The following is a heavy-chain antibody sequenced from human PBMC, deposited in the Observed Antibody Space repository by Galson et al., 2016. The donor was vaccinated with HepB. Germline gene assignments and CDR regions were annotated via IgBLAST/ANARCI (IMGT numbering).Heavy chain of an antibody. CDR2: LNGGGGIT. V-gene: IGHV3-23*01. J-gene: IGHJ6*02. CDR1: GFSFSSYA. Sequence: SLRLSCAASGFSFSSYAMSRVRQGPGKGLDWVSSLNGGGGITYYADSGKGRFTVSSDNSKNTVYLQMNSQRAEDTAVYYCAKEGTIFGMIPYGVDVWGQGTTVTVSS. CDR3: AKEGTIFGMIPYGVDV. D-gene: IGHD3-3*01.